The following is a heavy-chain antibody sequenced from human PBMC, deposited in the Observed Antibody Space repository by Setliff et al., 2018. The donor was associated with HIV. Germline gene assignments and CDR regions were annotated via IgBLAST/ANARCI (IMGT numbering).Heavy chain of an antibody. CDR1: GFTFRKYA. J-gene: IGHJ4*02. D-gene: IGHD2-2*01. CDR2: IYYSGST. CDR3: ARFDHASIDY. V-gene: IGHV4-59*05. Sequence: PGGSLRLSCTASGFTFRKYAMSWVRQPPGKGLEWIGSIYYSGSTYYNPSLNRRVTISVDRSKNQFSLQLSSVTAADTAVHFCARFDHASIDYWGQGTLVTVSS.